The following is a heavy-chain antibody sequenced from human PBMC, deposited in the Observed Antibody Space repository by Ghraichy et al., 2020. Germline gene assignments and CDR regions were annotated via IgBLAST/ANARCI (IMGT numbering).Heavy chain of an antibody. V-gene: IGHV3-23*01. CDR2: ISGSGGST. D-gene: IGHD3-10*01. J-gene: IGHJ4*02. Sequence: GGSLRLSCAASGFTFSSYAMSWVRQASGKGLEWVSAISGSGGSTYYADSVKGRFTISRDNSKNTLYLQMNSLRAEDTAVYYCAKDLGKVYGSGSRYFDYWGQGTLVTVSS. CDR3: AKDLGKVYGSGSRYFDY. CDR1: GFTFSSYA.